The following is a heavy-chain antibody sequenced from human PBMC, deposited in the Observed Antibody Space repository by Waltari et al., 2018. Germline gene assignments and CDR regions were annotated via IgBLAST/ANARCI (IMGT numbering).Heavy chain of an antibody. CDR1: GYSISSGYY. CDR2: IYHSGST. D-gene: IGHD3-3*01. J-gene: IGHJ6*03. Sequence: QVQLQESGPGLVKPSETLSLTCTVSGYSISSGYYWGWIRQPPGKGLEWIGSIYHSGSTYDNPSLKSRVTISVDTSKNQFSLKLSSVTAADTAVYYCARGRPAAEEWLPLGYYMDVWGKGTTVTVSS. V-gene: IGHV4-38-2*02. CDR3: ARGRPAAEEWLPLGYYMDV.